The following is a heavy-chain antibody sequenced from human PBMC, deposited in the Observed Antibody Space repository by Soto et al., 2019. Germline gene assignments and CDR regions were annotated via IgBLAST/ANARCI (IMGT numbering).Heavy chain of an antibody. J-gene: IGHJ4*02. D-gene: IGHD6-19*01. CDR1: GGSISSINW. V-gene: IGHV4-4*02. CDR2: IYHSGRT. Sequence: SETLSLTCAVSGGSISSINWWSWVRQPPGKGLEWIGEIYHSGRTDYNPSLESRVTISMDRSRNQFSLNLTSVTAADTAVYYCARIVVAGPFDYWGQGTLVTVSS. CDR3: ARIVVAGPFDY.